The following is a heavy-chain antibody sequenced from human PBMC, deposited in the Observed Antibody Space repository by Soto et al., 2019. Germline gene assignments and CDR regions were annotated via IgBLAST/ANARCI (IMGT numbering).Heavy chain of an antibody. CDR3: ARNLFDSRGYPPEV. J-gene: IGHJ4*02. D-gene: IGHD3-22*01. V-gene: IGHV4-4*02. Sequence: QVHLQESGPGLVKPSGTLSLTCTISGVSISSGKWWSWGRQPPGEGLEWIGEIFHTGNTDYKPSLKSRVSILVDKSKNQFSLNLDSVTAADTAVYYCARNLFDSRGYPPEVWGQGILVTVSS. CDR2: IFHTGNT. CDR1: GVSISSGKW.